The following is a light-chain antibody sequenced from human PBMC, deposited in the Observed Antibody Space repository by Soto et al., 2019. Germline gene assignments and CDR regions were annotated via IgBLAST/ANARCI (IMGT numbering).Light chain of an antibody. Sequence: EIVMTQSPGTLSVSPGERATLSCRASQSVNSNFAWYQHRPGQAPRLLIYAASTRATGIPGRFSGSGSGTEFTLTISSLEPEDVAIYYCQQRSNWPPVTFGQGTKVDI. J-gene: IGKJ1*01. CDR2: AAS. CDR3: QQRSNWPPVT. V-gene: IGKV3-15*01. CDR1: QSVNSN.